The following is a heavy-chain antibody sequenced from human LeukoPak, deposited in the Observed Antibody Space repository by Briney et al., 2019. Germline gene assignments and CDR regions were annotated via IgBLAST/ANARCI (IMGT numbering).Heavy chain of an antibody. V-gene: IGHV4-59*01. D-gene: IGHD5-18*01. J-gene: IGHJ4*02. Sequence: PSETLSLTCTVSGGSISSYYWSWIRQPPGKGLEWIGYIYYSGSTNYNPSLKSRVTISVDTSKNLFSLKLSSVTAADTAVYYCAGTDSGYSYGAYYFDYWGQGTLVTVFS. CDR1: GGSISSYY. CDR2: IYYSGST. CDR3: AGTDSGYSYGAYYFDY.